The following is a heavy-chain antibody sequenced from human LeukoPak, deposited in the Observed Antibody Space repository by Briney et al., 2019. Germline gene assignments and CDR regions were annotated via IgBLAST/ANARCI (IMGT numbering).Heavy chain of an antibody. CDR1: GYSFSSYW. Sequence: GESLKISCKGSGYSFSSYWIGWVRQMPGKGPEWMVIIYPGDSDIKYSPSFEGQVTISADKSNSTAYLQWSSLKASDTAMHYCARRSSSGGYYFDYWGQGTLVTVSS. CDR2: IYPGDSDI. D-gene: IGHD3-16*01. CDR3: ARRSSSGGYYFDY. V-gene: IGHV5-51*01. J-gene: IGHJ4*02.